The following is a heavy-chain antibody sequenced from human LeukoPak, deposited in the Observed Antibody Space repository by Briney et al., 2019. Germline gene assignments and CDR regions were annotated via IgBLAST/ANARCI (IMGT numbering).Heavy chain of an antibody. D-gene: IGHD3-3*01. V-gene: IGHV4-39*07. J-gene: IGHJ3*02. CDR3: ARGRITIFGVVIIRAGNDAFDI. CDR2: IYYSGST. CDR1: GDSISTGSYY. Sequence: PSETLSLTCTVSGDSISTGSYYWGWVRQSPGKGLEWIASIYYSGSTHYNPSLKSRVTISVDTSKNQFSLKLSSVTAADTAVYYCARGRITIFGVVIIRAGNDAFDIWGQGTMVTVSS.